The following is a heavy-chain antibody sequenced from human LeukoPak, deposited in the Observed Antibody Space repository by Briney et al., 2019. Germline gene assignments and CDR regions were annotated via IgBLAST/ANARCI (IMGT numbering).Heavy chain of an antibody. V-gene: IGHV4-39*07. J-gene: IGHJ4*02. Sequence: SETLSLTCTVSGGSISSSSYYWGWIRQPPGKGLEWIGSIYYSGSTYYNPSLKSRVTISVDTSKNQVSLKLSSVTAADTALYXXARGDYVWGSYSYYFDYWGQGTLVTVSS. CDR1: GGSISSSSYY. CDR3: ARGDYVWGSYSYYFDY. CDR2: IYYSGST. D-gene: IGHD3-16*01.